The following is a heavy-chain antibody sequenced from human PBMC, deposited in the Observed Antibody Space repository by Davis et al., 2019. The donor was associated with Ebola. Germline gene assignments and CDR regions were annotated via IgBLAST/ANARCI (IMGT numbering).Heavy chain of an antibody. Sequence: AASVKVSCKASGGTFSSFAISWVRQAPGQRLEWMGGIIPIFGTTNYAQKFQGRVTITADESTSTDYMELSSLRSEDTAVYYCAREYGVYGPGWGGMDVWGKGTTVTVSS. V-gene: IGHV1-69*13. CDR1: GGTFSSFA. CDR3: AREYGVYGPGWGGMDV. D-gene: IGHD4-17*01. CDR2: IIPIFGTT. J-gene: IGHJ6*04.